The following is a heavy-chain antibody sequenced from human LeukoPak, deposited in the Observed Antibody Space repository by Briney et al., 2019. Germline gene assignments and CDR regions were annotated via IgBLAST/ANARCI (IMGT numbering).Heavy chain of an antibody. V-gene: IGHV3-74*01. J-gene: IGHJ4*02. CDR2: IRGDGSST. CDR1: GFTFSSYW. Sequence: GGSLRLSCAASGFTFSSYWMHWVRQAPGEGLVWVSRIRGDGSSTGYADSVKGRFTISRDNAKNSLYLQMNSLRGEDTAVYYCAREDRIVVVTAFSYYFDYWGQGTLVTVSS. D-gene: IGHD2-21*02. CDR3: AREDRIVVVTAFSYYFDY.